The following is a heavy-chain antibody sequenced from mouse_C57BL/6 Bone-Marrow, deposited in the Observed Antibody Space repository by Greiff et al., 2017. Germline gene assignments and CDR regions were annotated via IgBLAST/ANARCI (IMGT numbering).Heavy chain of an antibody. Sequence: VQLQQSGAELVRPGASVKLSCTASGFNIKDYYMHWVKQRPEQGLEWIGWIDPEDGDTEYAPKFQGKATMTADTSSNTAYLQLSTLTSEDTAVYYCTYSNYPLLGYWGQGTTLTVSS. CDR2: IDPEDGDT. CDR1: GFNIKDYY. J-gene: IGHJ2*01. CDR3: TYSNYPLLGY. D-gene: IGHD2-5*01. V-gene: IGHV14-1*01.